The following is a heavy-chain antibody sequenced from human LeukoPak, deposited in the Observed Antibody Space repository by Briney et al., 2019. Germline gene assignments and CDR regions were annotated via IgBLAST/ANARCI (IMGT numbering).Heavy chain of an antibody. J-gene: IGHJ6*03. CDR2: MNPNSGNT. V-gene: IGHV1-8*01. D-gene: IGHD6-13*01. CDR3: AREGGSSWYPYYYYYYMDV. Sequence: GASVKVPCKASGYTFTSYDINWVRQATGQGLEWMGWMNPNSGNTGYAQKLQGRVTMTTDTSTSTAYMELRSLRSDDTAVYYCAREGGSSWYPYYYYYYMDVWGKGTTVTVSS. CDR1: GYTFTSYD.